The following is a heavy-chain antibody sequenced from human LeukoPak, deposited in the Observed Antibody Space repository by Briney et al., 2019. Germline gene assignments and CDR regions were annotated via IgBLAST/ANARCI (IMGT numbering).Heavy chain of an antibody. J-gene: IGHJ4*02. CDR1: GGSISSSSYY. V-gene: IGHV4-39*01. Sequence: SETLSLTCTVSGGSISSSSYYWGWIRQPPGKGLEWIGRMYYRGSTYYNPSLKSRVTISVDTSKNQCSLKLSSVTAADTAVYYCASGSAMIVVVTTPFDYWGQGTLVTVFS. D-gene: IGHD3-22*01. CDR2: MYYRGST. CDR3: ASGSAMIVVVTTPFDY.